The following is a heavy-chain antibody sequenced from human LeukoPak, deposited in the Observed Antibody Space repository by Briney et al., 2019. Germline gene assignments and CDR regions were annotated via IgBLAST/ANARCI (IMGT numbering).Heavy chain of an antibody. CDR1: GFTFDDYA. CDR3: AAQTMVRGLLSPHSTAFDI. J-gene: IGHJ3*02. Sequence: PGRSLRLSCAASGFTFDDYAMHWVRQAPGKGLEWVSGISWNSGSIGYADSVKGRFTISRDNAKNSLYLQMNSLKTEDTALYYCAAQTMVRGLLSPHSTAFDIWGQGTMVTVSS. CDR2: ISWNSGSI. D-gene: IGHD3-10*01. V-gene: IGHV3-9*01.